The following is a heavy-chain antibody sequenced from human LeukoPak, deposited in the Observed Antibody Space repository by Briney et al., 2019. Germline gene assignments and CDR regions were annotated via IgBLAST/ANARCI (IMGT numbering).Heavy chain of an antibody. CDR3: ARDPKGYCSGGSCYNGDAFDI. CDR2: IYYSGST. CDR1: GGSISSYY. J-gene: IGHJ3*02. Sequence: SETLSLTCTVSGGSISSYYWSWIRQPPGKGLEWIGYIYYSGSTNYNPSLKSRVTISVDTSKNRFSLKLSSVTAADTAVYYCARDPKGYCSGGSCYNGDAFDIWGQGTMVTVSS. V-gene: IGHV4-59*01. D-gene: IGHD2-15*01.